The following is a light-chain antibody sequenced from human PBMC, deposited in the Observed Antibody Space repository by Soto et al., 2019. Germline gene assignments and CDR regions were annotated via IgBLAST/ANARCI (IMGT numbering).Light chain of an antibody. CDR2: DAS. V-gene: IGKV1-33*01. CDR3: QQYGSLPIT. Sequence: QMTQSPSSLSASIGDRVTISCQASQDVGNFLNWYQQRPGKAPYLLIYDASNLDSGVSSRFSGSGSGRDFSFTITSLQPDDVATDFCQQYGSLPITFGQGTRLDIK. CDR1: QDVGNF. J-gene: IGKJ5*01.